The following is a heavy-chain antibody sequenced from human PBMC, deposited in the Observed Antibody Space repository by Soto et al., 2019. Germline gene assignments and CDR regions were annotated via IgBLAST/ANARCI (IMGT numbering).Heavy chain of an antibody. CDR2: IIPIFGTA. CDR1: GGTFSSYA. V-gene: IGHV1-69*12. CDR3: ARAASQYGSGGSCYSGAWDI. Sequence: QVQLVQSGAEVKKPGSSVKVSCKASGGTFSSYAISWVRQAPGQGLEWMGGIIPIFGTANYAQKFQGRVTITADDSTSTAYMELSSLRSEATAVYYCARAASQYGSGGSCYSGAWDIWGQWTMVTVSS. J-gene: IGHJ3*02. D-gene: IGHD2-15*01.